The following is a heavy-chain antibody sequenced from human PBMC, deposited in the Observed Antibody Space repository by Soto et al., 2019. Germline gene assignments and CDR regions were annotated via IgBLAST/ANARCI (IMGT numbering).Heavy chain of an antibody. CDR1: GGSISSSSYY. CDR2: IYYSGST. Sequence: QLQLQESGPGLVKPSETLSLTCTVSGGSISSSSYYWGWIRQPPGKGLEWIGSIYYSGSTYYNPSLNSRVTRSVDTSMNQFSLKMRSGTAADTAVYYCARQPYCSSTSCYPFSNWFDPRGQGNPGHRLL. V-gene: IGHV4-39*01. J-gene: IGHJ5*02. CDR3: ARQPYCSSTSCYPFSNWFDP. D-gene: IGHD2-2*01.